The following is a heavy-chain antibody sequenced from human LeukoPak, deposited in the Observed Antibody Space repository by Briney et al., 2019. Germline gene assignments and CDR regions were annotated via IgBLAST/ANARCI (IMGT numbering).Heavy chain of an antibody. CDR3: ARPQHGDLYAFDI. CDR2: VDGNGSTT. Sequence: GGSLRLSCAASGFTFTSYGMHWVRQAPGKGLVWVSRVDGNGSTTTYADSVKCRFTISRDNAKNTLYLQMNSLRAEDTAVYYCARPQHGDLYAFDIWGQGTMVTVSS. J-gene: IGHJ3*02. V-gene: IGHV3-74*01. CDR1: GFTFTSYG. D-gene: IGHD4-17*01.